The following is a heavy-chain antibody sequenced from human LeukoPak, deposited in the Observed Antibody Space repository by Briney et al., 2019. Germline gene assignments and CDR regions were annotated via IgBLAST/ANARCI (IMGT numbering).Heavy chain of an antibody. CDR2: IIPIFGTA. J-gene: IGHJ6*03. CDR3: ASREYQLLPESYTYYMDV. V-gene: IGHV1-69*05. CDR1: GGTFSSYA. D-gene: IGHD2-2*01. Sequence: WASVKVSCKASGGTFSSYAISWVRQAPGQGLEWMGGIIPIFGTANYAQKFQGRVTITTDESTSTAYMELSSLRSEDTAVYYCASREYQLLPESYTYYMDVWGKGTTVTVSS.